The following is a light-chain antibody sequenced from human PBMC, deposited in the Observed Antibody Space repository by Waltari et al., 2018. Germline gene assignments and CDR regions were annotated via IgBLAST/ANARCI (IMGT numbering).Light chain of an antibody. CDR1: RSDVGHYNF. J-gene: IGLJ3*02. CDR2: EGS. V-gene: IGLV2-23*01. Sequence: QSVLTQPASVSGSPGQSITISCTGSRSDVGHYNFFSWYQQHPDEAPKLVIYEGSKRPSGISIRFSGSKSGNTASLTISRLQAEDEADYFCCPYAGSRTPWVFGGGTRVTVL. CDR3: CPYAGSRTPWV.